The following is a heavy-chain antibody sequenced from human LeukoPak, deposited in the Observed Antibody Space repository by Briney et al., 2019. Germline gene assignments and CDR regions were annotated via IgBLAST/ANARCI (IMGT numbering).Heavy chain of an antibody. CDR2: ISAYNGNT. J-gene: IGHJ4*02. CDR1: GYTFTNYG. V-gene: IGHV1-18*01. Sequence: GASVKVSCKASGYTFTNYGISWVRQAPGQGLEWMGWISAYNGNTNYAQKLQGRVTMTTDTSTCTAYMELRSLRSDDTALYYCARDLKITIFGVLPWDYFDYWGQGTLVTVSS. CDR3: ARDLKITIFGVLPWDYFDY. D-gene: IGHD3-3*01.